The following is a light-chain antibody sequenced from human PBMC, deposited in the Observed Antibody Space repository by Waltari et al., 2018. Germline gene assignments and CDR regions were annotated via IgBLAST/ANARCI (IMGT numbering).Light chain of an antibody. J-gene: IGKJ4*01. CDR1: QGVSKF. CDR3: QQYDRWPLT. CDR2: AVS. Sequence: VVLTQSPATLSLSPGERGTLSCRASQGVSKFLAWFQQKPGQSPRLLVYAVSTRATGIPSRFSGSGPGPEFILTINSLEPEDFAVYYCQQYDRWPLTFGGGTKLEIK. V-gene: IGKV3D-11*01.